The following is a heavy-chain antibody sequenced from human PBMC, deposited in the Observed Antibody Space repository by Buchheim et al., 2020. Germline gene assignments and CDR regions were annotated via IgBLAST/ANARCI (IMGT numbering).Heavy chain of an antibody. CDR1: GYSFTSYW. J-gene: IGHJ6*02. CDR3: ARDGYNFDYYYGMDV. D-gene: IGHD5-24*01. V-gene: IGHV5-10-1*01. Sequence: EVQLVQSGAEVKKPGESLRISCKGSGYSFTSYWISWVRQMPGKGLEWMGRIDPSNSYTNYRPSFQGHVTISSDKSIRTAYLQWSSLKASDTAMYYCARDGYNFDYYYGMDVWGQGTT. CDR2: IDPSNSYT.